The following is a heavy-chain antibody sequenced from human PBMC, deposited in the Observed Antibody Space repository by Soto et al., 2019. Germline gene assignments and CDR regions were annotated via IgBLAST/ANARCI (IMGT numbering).Heavy chain of an antibody. J-gene: IGHJ4*02. Sequence: QLQLQESGPELVKPSETLSLTCSLSGDSISNTNSYWGWIRQPPGKGLEWIGSFYHSGTTYYNPSLKSRVTLSEDASKNQFSLKLSSVTAADTAIYHCVRRVRFGTYQYYFDFWGRGTLVIVSS. CDR2: FYHSGTT. D-gene: IGHD1-26*01. V-gene: IGHV4-39*01. CDR3: VRRVRFGTYQYYFDF. CDR1: GDSISNTNSY.